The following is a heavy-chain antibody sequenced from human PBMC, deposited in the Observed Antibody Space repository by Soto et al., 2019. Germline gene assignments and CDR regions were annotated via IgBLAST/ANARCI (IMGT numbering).Heavy chain of an antibody. V-gene: IGHV4-31*03. CDR3: ASERHYYGSGSYYNYYYGMDV. J-gene: IGHJ6*02. Sequence: PSETLSLTCTVSGGSISSGGYYWSWIRQHPGKGLEWIGYIYYSGSTYYNPSLKSRVTISVDTSKNQFSLKLSSVTAADTAVYYCASERHYYGSGSYYNYYYGMDVWGQGTTVTVSS. CDR1: GGSISSGGYY. CDR2: IYYSGST. D-gene: IGHD3-10*01.